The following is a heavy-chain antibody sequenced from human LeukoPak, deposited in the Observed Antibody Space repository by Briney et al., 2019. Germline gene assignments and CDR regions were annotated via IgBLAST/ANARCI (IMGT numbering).Heavy chain of an antibody. D-gene: IGHD4-17*01. Sequence: GESLKISCKGSGYTFTTYWIGWVRQMPGKGLEWMGIIYPGDSEIRYRPSFQGQVTISADKSISTAYLQWSSLKASDTAMYYCARWGTVTRFVVDYWGQGTLVTVSS. V-gene: IGHV5-51*01. CDR3: ARWGTVTRFVVDY. J-gene: IGHJ4*02. CDR2: IYPGDSEI. CDR1: GYTFTTYW.